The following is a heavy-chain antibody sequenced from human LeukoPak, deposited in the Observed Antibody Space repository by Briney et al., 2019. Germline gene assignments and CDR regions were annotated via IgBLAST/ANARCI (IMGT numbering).Heavy chain of an antibody. Sequence: ASVKVSCKASGGTFSSYAISWVRQAPGQGLEWMGRIIPILGIANYAQKFQGRVTITADKSTSTAYMELRSLRSEDTAVYYCARGAAAGPTVSGCFDPWGQGTLVTVSS. CDR1: GGTFSSYA. V-gene: IGHV1-69*04. J-gene: IGHJ5*02. CDR3: ARGAAAGPTVSGCFDP. CDR2: IIPILGIA. D-gene: IGHD6-13*01.